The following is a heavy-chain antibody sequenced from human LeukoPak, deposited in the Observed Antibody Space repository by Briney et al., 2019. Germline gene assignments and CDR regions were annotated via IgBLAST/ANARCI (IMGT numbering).Heavy chain of an antibody. CDR1: GFDFSSYA. Sequence: PGGSLRFSCATSGFDFSSYAMTWVRQAPGKGLEWLSTISGTGGFTYYADSVQGRFTISRDNSKNTLALQMHSLRAEDTALYYCAKALLSSAARHFDSWGQGTLVTVS. V-gene: IGHV3-23*01. D-gene: IGHD6-6*01. CDR2: ISGTGGFT. CDR3: AKALLSSAARHFDS. J-gene: IGHJ4*02.